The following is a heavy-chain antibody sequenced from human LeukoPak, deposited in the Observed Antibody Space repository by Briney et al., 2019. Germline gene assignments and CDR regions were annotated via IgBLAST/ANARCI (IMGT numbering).Heavy chain of an antibody. Sequence: ASVNVSCKASGYTFTSYSMNWVRQAPGQGLEGMGWINTNTGYPTYVQGSAGRFVFYLDTSVSTAYLQISSLKAEHTAVYYCARDRGIRYFDWLPVAAFDIWGQGTMVTVSS. D-gene: IGHD3-9*01. V-gene: IGHV7-4-1*02. CDR1: GYTFTSYS. CDR2: INTNTGYP. CDR3: ARDRGIRYFDWLPVAAFDI. J-gene: IGHJ3*02.